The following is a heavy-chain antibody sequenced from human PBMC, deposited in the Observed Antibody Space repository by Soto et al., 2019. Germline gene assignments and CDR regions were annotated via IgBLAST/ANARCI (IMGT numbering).Heavy chain of an antibody. D-gene: IGHD1-26*01. CDR2: ISYDGSNK. J-gene: IGHJ2*01. Sequence: GGSLRLSCAASGFTFSSYGMHWVRQAPGKGLEWVAVISYDGSNKYYADSVKGRFTISRDNSKNTLYLQMNSLRAEDTAVYYCAKDRDSGSYSNWYFDLWGRGTLVTVSS. V-gene: IGHV3-30*18. CDR1: GFTFSSYG. CDR3: AKDRDSGSYSNWYFDL.